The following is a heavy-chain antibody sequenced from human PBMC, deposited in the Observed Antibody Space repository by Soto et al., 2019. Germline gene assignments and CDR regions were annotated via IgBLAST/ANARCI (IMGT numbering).Heavy chain of an antibody. D-gene: IGHD2-15*01. V-gene: IGHV3-23*01. CDR2: ISGRGGST. J-gene: IGHJ2*01. CDR3: AKDREDKLDWYFDL. Sequence: GGSLILSCAASGFTFSSYAMSWVRQAPGKGLEGVAAISGRGGSTYYADSVKGRFTISRDNSKNTLYLQMNSRRAEDTAVYYCAKDREDKLDWYFDLWGRGTLVTVSS. CDR1: GFTFSSYA.